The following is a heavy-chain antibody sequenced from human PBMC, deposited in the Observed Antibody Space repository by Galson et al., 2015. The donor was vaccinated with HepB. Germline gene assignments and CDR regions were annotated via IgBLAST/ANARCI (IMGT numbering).Heavy chain of an antibody. Sequence: SVKVSCKASGYTFTSYGISWVRQAPGQGLEWKGWISAYNGNTNYAQKLQGRVTMTTDTSTSTAYMELRSLRSDDTAVYYCARDDVVVPAAISSGWFDPWGQGTLVPVSS. J-gene: IGHJ5*02. CDR1: GYTFTSYG. V-gene: IGHV1-18*04. CDR3: ARDDVVVPAAISSGWFDP. CDR2: ISAYNGNT. D-gene: IGHD2-2*01.